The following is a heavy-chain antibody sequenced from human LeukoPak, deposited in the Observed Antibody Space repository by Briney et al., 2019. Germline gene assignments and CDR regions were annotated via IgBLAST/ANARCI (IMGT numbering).Heavy chain of an antibody. D-gene: IGHD5-18*01. CDR2: IRYDGSNK. CDR1: GFTFSSYG. J-gene: IGHJ4*02. Sequence: GGSLRLSCAASGFTFSSYGMHWVRQAPGKGLEWVAFIRYDGSNKYYADSVKGRFTISRGNSKNTLYLQMNSLRAEDTAVYYCAKERDTAMVTIDYWGQGTLVTVSS. V-gene: IGHV3-30*02. CDR3: AKERDTAMVTIDY.